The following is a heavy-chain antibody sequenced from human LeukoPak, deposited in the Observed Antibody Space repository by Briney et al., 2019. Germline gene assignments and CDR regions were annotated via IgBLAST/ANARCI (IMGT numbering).Heavy chain of an antibody. V-gene: IGHV4-34*01. CDR3: ARGRPYVLRFSE. Sequence: PSETLSLTCAVYGGSFSGYYWSWIRQPPGKGLEWIGEINHSGSTNYNPSLKSRVTISVDTSKNQFSLKLSSVTAADTAVYYCARGRPYVLRFSEWGQGTLVTVSS. J-gene: IGHJ4*02. D-gene: IGHD3-3*01. CDR1: GGSFSGYY. CDR2: INHSGST.